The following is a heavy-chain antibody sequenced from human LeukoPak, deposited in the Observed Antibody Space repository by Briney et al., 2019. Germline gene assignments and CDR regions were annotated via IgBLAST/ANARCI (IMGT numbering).Heavy chain of an antibody. Sequence: ASVKVSCKASGYTFTSYAMHWVRQAPGQRLEWMGWINAGNGNTKYSQKFRGRVTITRDTSASTAYMELSSLRSEDTAVYYCARVSRMATIPYYFDYWGQGTLVTVSS. CDR3: ARVSRMATIPYYFDY. V-gene: IGHV1-3*01. D-gene: IGHD5-24*01. CDR1: GYTFTSYA. J-gene: IGHJ4*02. CDR2: INAGNGNT.